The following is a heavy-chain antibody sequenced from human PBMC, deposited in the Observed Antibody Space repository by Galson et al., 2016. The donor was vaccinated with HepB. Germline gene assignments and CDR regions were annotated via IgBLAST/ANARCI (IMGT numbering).Heavy chain of an antibody. CDR1: GGTFSTYA. D-gene: IGHD6-13*01. CDR3: ARVDLRQLAYFYYYYGMDV. CDR2: IIPISGTS. J-gene: IGHJ6*02. V-gene: IGHV1-69*13. Sequence: SVKVSCKASGGTFSTYAINWVRQAPGQGLEWMGGIIPISGTSNYAQKFQGRVTITADESTTTVYMELSSLRSEDTAVYYCARVDLRQLAYFYYYYGMDVWGQGTTVTVSS.